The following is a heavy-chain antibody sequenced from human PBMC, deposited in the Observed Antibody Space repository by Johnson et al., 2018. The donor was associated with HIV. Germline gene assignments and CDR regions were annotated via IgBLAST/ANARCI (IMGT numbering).Heavy chain of an antibody. D-gene: IGHD6-13*01. CDR2: IRYDGSNK. J-gene: IGHJ3*02. Sequence: QVQLVESGGGVVQPGRSLRLSCAASGFMFSSYGMHWVRQAPGKGLEWVAFIRYDGSNKYYADSVKGRFTISRDVSKNTLYLQMNSLKTEDTAVYYCTTDLAAVGSGAFDIWGQGTMVTVSS. CDR1: GFMFSSYG. V-gene: IGHV3-33*03. CDR3: TTDLAAVGSGAFDI.